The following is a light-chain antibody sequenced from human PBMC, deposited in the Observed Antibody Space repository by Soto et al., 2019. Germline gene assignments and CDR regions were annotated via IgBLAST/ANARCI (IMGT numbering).Light chain of an antibody. CDR1: QSVSSSY. J-gene: IGKJ3*01. V-gene: IGKV3-20*01. CDR3: QQYGSSPRT. Sequence: EIVLTQSPGTLSLSPGERATLSCRASQSVSSSYLAWYQHKPGQAPRLLIYGASSRATGIPDRFSGSGSGTDFTVTTRRLEPEDFAVYYCQQYGSSPRTFGPGTKVDIK. CDR2: GAS.